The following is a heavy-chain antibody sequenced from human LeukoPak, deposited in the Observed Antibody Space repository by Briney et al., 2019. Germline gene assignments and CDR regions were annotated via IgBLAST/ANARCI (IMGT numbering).Heavy chain of an antibody. J-gene: IGHJ4*02. Sequence: GGSLRLSCAASGFTFSSYAMSWVRQAPGKGLEWVSAISGSGGSTYYADSVKSRFTISRDNSKNTLYLQMNSLRAEDTAVYYCAKDRLDILTGYYPFWGQGTLVTVSS. CDR1: GFTFSSYA. CDR2: ISGSGGST. D-gene: IGHD3-9*01. CDR3: AKDRLDILTGYYPF. V-gene: IGHV3-23*01.